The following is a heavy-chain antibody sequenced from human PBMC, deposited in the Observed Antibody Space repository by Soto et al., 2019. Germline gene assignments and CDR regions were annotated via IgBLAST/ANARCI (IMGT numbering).Heavy chain of an antibody. V-gene: IGHV1-2*02. Sequence: ASVKVSCKASGSTLTGYLMHWVQQAPGQGHEWMGWINLKGGGTKYAQKFQGRVTMSRDSSISTAYMELSRLRSDDTAVYYCARALETYCDCGEHYHAKWFDPWGQGTLVTVS. CDR1: GSTLTGYL. CDR3: ARALETYCDCGEHYHAKWFDP. D-gene: IGHD2-21*01. J-gene: IGHJ5*02. CDR2: INLKGGGT.